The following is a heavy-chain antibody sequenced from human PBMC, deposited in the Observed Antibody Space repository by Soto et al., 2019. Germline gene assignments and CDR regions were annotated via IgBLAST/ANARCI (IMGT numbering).Heavy chain of an antibody. CDR2: IKQDGSDE. CDR1: GFTFRDYW. D-gene: IGHD2-8*01. J-gene: IGHJ4*02. V-gene: IGHV3-7*03. CDR3: ARVDKNLYSSNDF. Sequence: EVQLVESGGGLVRPGGSLRLSCAVSGFTFRDYWMSWVRQAPGKGLEWVANIKQDGSDEYYVDSMKGRINISRDNAENSLHLQMNSLRAEDTAVYFCARVDKNLYSSNDFWGQGTLVTVSS.